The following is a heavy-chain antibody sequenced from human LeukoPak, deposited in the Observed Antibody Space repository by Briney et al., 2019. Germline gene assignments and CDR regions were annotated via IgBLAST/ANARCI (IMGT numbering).Heavy chain of an antibody. Sequence: SETLSLTCTVSGGSISSYYWSWIRQPPGKGLEWIGYIYYSGSTNYNPSLKSRVTISVDTSKNQFSLKLSSVTAADTAVYYCARELWFGEANDAFDIWGQGTMVTVSS. CDR1: GGSISSYY. CDR2: IYYSGST. CDR3: ARELWFGEANDAFDI. J-gene: IGHJ3*02. D-gene: IGHD3-10*01. V-gene: IGHV4-59*01.